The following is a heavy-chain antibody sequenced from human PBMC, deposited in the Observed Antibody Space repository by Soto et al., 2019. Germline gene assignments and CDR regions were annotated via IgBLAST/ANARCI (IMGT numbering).Heavy chain of an antibody. CDR1: GFSLSTSGLG. CDR2: IYWDADK. J-gene: IGHJ1*01. Sequence: QITLKESGPQLVKPTQTLTLTCTFSGFSLSTSGLGVAWIRQPPGKALVWLAIIYWDADKRYRPSLKSRLTNTKDPTKNHVVLTMPNMDPVDTTTDYCAHSPEVASRFRGTGRYCQHWGQGTLVTVSS. V-gene: IGHV2-5*02. D-gene: IGHD3-10*01. CDR3: AHSPEVASRFRGTGRYCQH.